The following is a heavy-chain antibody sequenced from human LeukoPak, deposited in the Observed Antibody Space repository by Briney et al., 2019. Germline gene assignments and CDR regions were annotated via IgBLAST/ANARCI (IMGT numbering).Heavy chain of an antibody. J-gene: IGHJ4*02. V-gene: IGHV3-23*01. CDR1: GFTFSSYA. Sequence: GGSLRLSCAASGFTFSSYAMSWVGQAPGKGLEWVSAISGRGDRTYYADSVKGRFTISRDNSKNTLYLQMNSLRAEDTAVYYCAKEQSSSGFFDYWGQRTLVTVSS. CDR3: AKEQSSSGFFDY. D-gene: IGHD6-6*01. CDR2: ISGRGDRT.